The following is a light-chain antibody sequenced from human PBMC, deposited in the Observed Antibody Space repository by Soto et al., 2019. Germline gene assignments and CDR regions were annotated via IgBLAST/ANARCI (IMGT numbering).Light chain of an antibody. CDR2: GAS. V-gene: IGKV3-20*01. CDR1: QIVSSGY. J-gene: IGKJ2*01. CDR3: QQYGTSPPYT. Sequence: EIVLTQSPGTLSLSPGERATLSCRASQIVSSGYLAWYQHKPGQAPRLLIFGASSRATGIPDRFSGSGSGTDFTLTISRLEPEDFAVYYCQQYGTSPPYTFGQGTKLEIK.